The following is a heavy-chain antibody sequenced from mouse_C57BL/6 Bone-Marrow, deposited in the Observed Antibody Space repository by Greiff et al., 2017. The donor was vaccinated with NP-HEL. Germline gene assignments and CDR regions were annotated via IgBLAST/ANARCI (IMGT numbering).Heavy chain of an antibody. Sequence: QVQLQQPGAELVRPGSSVKLSCKASGYTFTSYWMHWVKQRPIQGLEWIGNIDPSDSETHYNQKFKDKATLTVDKSSSTAYMQLSSLTSEDAAVYCCARSGRSYYGSSFGGWGQGTTLTVS. D-gene: IGHD1-1*01. J-gene: IGHJ2*01. CDR1: GYTFTSYW. CDR3: ARSGRSYYGSSFGG. CDR2: IDPSDSET. V-gene: IGHV1-52*01.